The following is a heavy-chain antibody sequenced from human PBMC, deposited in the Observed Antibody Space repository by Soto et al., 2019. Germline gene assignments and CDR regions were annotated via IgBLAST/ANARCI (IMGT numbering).Heavy chain of an antibody. D-gene: IGHD3-22*01. CDR2: IIPIFGTA. V-gene: IGHV1-69*01. CDR3: AGGWGYDSTDYYYAY. Sequence: QVQLVQSGAEVRKPGPSVRVSCKASGGSFNRPTISWVRQAPGQGLEWMGGIIPIFGTANPAQKFQGRVRITADESTSTVYMELSSLRSDDTAIYDCAGGWGYDSTDYYYAYWGQGTLVIVSS. CDR1: GGSFNRPT. J-gene: IGHJ4*02.